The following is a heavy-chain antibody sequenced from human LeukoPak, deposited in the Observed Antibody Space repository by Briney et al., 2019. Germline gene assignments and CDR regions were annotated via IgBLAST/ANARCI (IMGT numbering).Heavy chain of an antibody. J-gene: IGHJ4*02. D-gene: IGHD3-22*01. V-gene: IGHV3-11*01. CDR2: ISSSGSTI. CDR3: ARGPADYYDSSGYF. CDR1: GFTFSDYY. Sequence: GGSLRLSCAASGFTFSDYYMSWIRQAPGKGLEWVSYISSSGSTIYYADSVKGRFTISRGNAKNSLYLQMNSLRAEDTAVYYCARGPADYYDSSGYFWGQGTLVTVSS.